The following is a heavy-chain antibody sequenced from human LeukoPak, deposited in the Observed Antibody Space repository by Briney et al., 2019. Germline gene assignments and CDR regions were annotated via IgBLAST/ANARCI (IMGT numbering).Heavy chain of an antibody. CDR2: ISGSGGST. V-gene: IGHV3-23*01. CDR3: AKPSKPYGDFYYYMDV. Sequence: GGSLRLSCAASGFTFSSYAMSWVRQAPGKGLEWVSAISGSGGSTYYADSVKGRFTISRDNSKNTLYLQMNSLRAEDTAVYYCAKPSKPYGDFYYYMDVWGKGTTVTISS. D-gene: IGHD4-17*01. J-gene: IGHJ6*03. CDR1: GFTFSSYA.